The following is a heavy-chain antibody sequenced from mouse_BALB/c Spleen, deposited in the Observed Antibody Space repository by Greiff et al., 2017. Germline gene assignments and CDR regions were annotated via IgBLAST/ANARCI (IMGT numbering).Heavy chain of an antibody. J-gene: IGHJ4*01. CDR3: TRAGPAYYSFYAMDY. CDR1: GYTFTDYE. V-gene: IGHV1-15*01. CDR2: IDPETGGT. Sequence: QVQLQQSGAELVRPGASVTLSCKASGYTFTDYEMHWVKQKPVHGLEWIGAIDPETGGTAYNQKFKGKATLTADKSSSTAYMELRSLTSEDTAVYYGTRAGPAYYSFYAMDYWGQGTSVTVSS. D-gene: IGHD2-12*01.